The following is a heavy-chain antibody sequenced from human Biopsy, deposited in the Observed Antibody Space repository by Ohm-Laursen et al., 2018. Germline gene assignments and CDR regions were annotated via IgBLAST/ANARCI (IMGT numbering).Heavy chain of an antibody. CDR2: INPKSGGT. Sequence: ASVKVSCKASGYTFTGYYLHWVRQAPGQGLEWMGWINPKSGGTHYLEKFRGRVTMTRDTSISTAYMEVSSLRSDDTAVYYCAIDGNDFLADYLKIDQWGQGTLVTVSS. D-gene: IGHD3-9*01. V-gene: IGHV1-2*02. CDR3: AIDGNDFLADYLKIDQ. CDR1: GYTFTGYY. J-gene: IGHJ4*02.